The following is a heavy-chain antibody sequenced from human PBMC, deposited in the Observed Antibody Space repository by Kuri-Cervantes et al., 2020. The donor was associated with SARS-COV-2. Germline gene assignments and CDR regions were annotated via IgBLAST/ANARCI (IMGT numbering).Heavy chain of an antibody. J-gene: IGHJ4*02. CDR2: ISYDGSNK. Sequence: GGSLRLSCAASGFTFSSYAMHWVRQAPGKGLEWVAVISYDGSNKYYADSVKGRFTISRDNSKNTLYLQMNSLRAEDTAVYYCARESYYYDSSGFGWDYWGQGTLVTVSS. V-gene: IGHV3-30-3*01. CDR1: GFTFSSYA. D-gene: IGHD3-22*01. CDR3: ARESYYYDSSGFGWDY.